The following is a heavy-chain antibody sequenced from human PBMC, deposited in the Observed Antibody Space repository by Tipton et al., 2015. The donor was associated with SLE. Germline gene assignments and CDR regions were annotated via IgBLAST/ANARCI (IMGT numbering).Heavy chain of an antibody. D-gene: IGHD6-6*01. CDR3: ARARGSSSAWFDP. CDR1: GGSISSHY. CDR2: IYYSGST. V-gene: IGHV4-59*08. J-gene: IGHJ5*02. Sequence: TLSLTCTVSGGSISSHYWSWIRQPPGKGLEWIGYIYYSGSTNYNPSLKSRVTISIDTSKNKFSLKLSSVTAADTAVYYCARARGSSSAWFDPWGQGTLVTVSS.